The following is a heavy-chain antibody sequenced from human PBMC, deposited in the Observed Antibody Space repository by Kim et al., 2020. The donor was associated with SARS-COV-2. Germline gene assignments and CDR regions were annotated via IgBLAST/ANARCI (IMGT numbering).Heavy chain of an antibody. V-gene: IGHV3-74*01. CDR3: ARDRGWDSSSWYGGYYYYYYGMDV. CDR2: INSDGSST. J-gene: IGHJ6*02. CDR1: GFTFSSYW. D-gene: IGHD6-13*01. Sequence: GGSLRLSCAASGFTFSSYWMHWVRQAPGKGLVWVSRINSDGSSTSYADSVKGRFTISRDNAKNTPYLQMNSLRAEDTAVYYCARDRGWDSSSWYGGYYYYYYGMDVWGQGTTVTVSS.